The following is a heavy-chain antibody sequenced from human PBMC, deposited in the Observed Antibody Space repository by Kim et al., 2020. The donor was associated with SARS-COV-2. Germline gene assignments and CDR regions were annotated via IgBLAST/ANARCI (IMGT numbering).Heavy chain of an antibody. Sequence: GGSLRLSCAASGFTFSSYGMHWVRQAPGKGLEWVAVISYDGSNKYYADSVKGRFTISRDNSKNTLYLQMNSLRAEDTAVYYCAKDLTMVRGVITLYYGMDVWGPGATVTVSS. CDR3: AKDLTMVRGVITLYYGMDV. J-gene: IGHJ6*02. CDR1: GFTFSSYG. V-gene: IGHV3-30*18. D-gene: IGHD3-10*01. CDR2: ISYDGSNK.